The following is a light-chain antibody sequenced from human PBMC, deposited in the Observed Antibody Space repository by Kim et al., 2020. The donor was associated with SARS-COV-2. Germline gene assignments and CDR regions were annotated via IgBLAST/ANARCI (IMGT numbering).Light chain of an antibody. CDR1: QSLVNIDGNTY. CDR2: KIS. CDR3: MQATQFPYT. V-gene: IGKV2-24*01. Sequence: QPASTSFRSSQSLVNIDGNTYLNWFQQRPGHPPRLLLYKISNRFSGVPDRFSGSGAGTDFTLKISWVEAEDVGVYYCMQATQFPYTFGQGTKLEI. J-gene: IGKJ2*01.